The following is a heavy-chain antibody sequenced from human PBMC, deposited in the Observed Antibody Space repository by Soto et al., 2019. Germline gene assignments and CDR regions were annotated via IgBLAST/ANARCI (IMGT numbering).Heavy chain of an antibody. CDR3: GRQKGGGIYDDYVAD. D-gene: IGHD4-17*01. V-gene: IGHV4-38-2*01. CDR2: MYHSGSI. J-gene: IGHJ4*02. Sequence: PSETLSLTCAVSGYSISSGYYWGWLRQPPGKGLEWIGHMYHSGSIYYNPSLQSRVTISMDTSKNEFSLKLTSVTAADTAVYYCGRQKGGGIYDDYVADWGQGTLVTVSS. CDR1: GYSISSGYY.